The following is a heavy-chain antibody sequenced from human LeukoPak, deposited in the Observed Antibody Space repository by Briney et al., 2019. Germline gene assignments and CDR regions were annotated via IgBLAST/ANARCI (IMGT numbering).Heavy chain of an antibody. D-gene: IGHD4-17*01. J-gene: IGHJ4*02. CDR3: ARVGDYALKD. Sequence: SETLSLTCTVSGGSISGYYWSWIRQTPGKGLEWIGYIYYSGTTNYNPSLKSRVTMSVDTSKNQFSLKVTSVTAADTAMYYCARVGDYALKDWGQGTLVTVSS. CDR2: IYYSGTT. V-gene: IGHV4-59*12. CDR1: GGSISGYY.